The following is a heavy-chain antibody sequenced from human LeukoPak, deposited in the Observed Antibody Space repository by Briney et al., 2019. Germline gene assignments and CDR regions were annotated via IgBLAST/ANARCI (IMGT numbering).Heavy chain of an antibody. D-gene: IGHD1-20*01. CDR2: ISGSGGST. V-gene: IGHV3-23*01. Sequence: GGSLRLSCAASGFTFSSYAMSWVRQAPGKGLEWVSAISGSGGSTYYADSVKGRFTISRDNSKNTLYLQMNSLRPEDTAIYYCATDGLTGTTDGTLESWGQGTLVTVSS. J-gene: IGHJ4*02. CDR3: ATDGLTGTTDGTLES. CDR1: GFTFSSYA.